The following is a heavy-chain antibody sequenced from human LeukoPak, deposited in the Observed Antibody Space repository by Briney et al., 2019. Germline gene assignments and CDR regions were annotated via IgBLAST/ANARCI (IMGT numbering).Heavy chain of an antibody. D-gene: IGHD6-13*01. V-gene: IGHV3-7*01. CDR2: IKQDGSEK. CDR1: GFTFSRYW. CDR3: ARHSSPYYYYYMDV. J-gene: IGHJ6*03. Sequence: GGSLRLSCAASGFTFSRYWMSWVRQAPGKGLEWVANIKQDGSEKYYVDSVKGRFTISRDNAKNSLYLQMNSLRAEDTAVYYCARHSSPYYYYYMDVWGKGTTVTVSS.